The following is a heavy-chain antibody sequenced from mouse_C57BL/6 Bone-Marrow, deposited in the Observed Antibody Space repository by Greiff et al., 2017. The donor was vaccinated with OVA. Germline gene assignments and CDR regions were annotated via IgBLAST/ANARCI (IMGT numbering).Heavy chain of an antibody. Sequence: QVQLQQSGAELVRPGASVTLSCKASGYTFTDYEMHWVKQTPVHGLEWIGAIDPETGGTAYNQKFKGKAILTADKSSSTAYMELRSLTSEDSAVYYCTRLPFITTVVAPPYRGQGTLVTVSA. CDR3: TRLPFITTVVAPPY. CDR1: GYTFTDYE. CDR2: IDPETGGT. D-gene: IGHD1-1*01. J-gene: IGHJ3*01. V-gene: IGHV1-15*01.